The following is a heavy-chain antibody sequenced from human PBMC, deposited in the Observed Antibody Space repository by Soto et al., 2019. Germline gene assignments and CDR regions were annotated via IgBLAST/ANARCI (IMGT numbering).Heavy chain of an antibody. CDR2: LYTTGCT. D-gene: IGHD3-3*01. Sequence: SQTLSLTCPVSGGSISTYYCNCIRQPAGKGLEWTGLLYTTGCTYYNPSLKSRVTMSVDTYENQFSLKLRSVTAANTAAYYCARGGHDFWSGPFEYWAQGSLVT. CDR3: ARGGHDFWSGPFEY. J-gene: IGHJ4*02. CDR1: GGSISTYY. V-gene: IGHV4-4*07.